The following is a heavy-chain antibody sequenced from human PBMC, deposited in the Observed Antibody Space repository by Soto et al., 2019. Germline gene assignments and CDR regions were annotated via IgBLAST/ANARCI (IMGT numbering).Heavy chain of an antibody. CDR2: INTDGSVA. CDR1: GLTFRSYW. D-gene: IGHD2-21*01. V-gene: IGHV3-74*03. J-gene: IGHJ4*02. Sequence: EVQLVESGGGLVQPGESLRLSCAASGLTFRSYWMHWVRQAPGKGLVWVSRINTDGSVAMYVDSVKGRFTISRDNAKNTLYLHMNSLRAEDTAVYYCVRDMQLWRLDSWGPGTLVTVYS. CDR3: VRDMQLWRLDS.